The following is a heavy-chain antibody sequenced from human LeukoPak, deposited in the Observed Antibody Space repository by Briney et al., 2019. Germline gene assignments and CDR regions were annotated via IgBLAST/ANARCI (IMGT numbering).Heavy chain of an antibody. D-gene: IGHD6-6*01. CDR3: ARGGRSSELV. V-gene: IGHV3-74*01. CDR1: GFTFSDYW. J-gene: IGHJ4*02. CDR2: IISDGSSA. Sequence: GGSLRLSCAASGFTFSDYWMHWVRQAPGKGLVWVSRIISDGSSATYADSVKGRFTMSRDNAKSTLYLQMNSLRAEDTAVYYCARGGRSSELVWGQGTRVTVSS.